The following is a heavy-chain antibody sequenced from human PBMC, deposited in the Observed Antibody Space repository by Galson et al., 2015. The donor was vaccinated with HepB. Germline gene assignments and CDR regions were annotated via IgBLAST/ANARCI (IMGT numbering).Heavy chain of an antibody. CDR3: ARRGLPHPGDYEPYYFDY. CDR1: GGSISNGGYY. CDR2: IYYTGHT. J-gene: IGHJ4*02. V-gene: IGHV4-31*03. D-gene: IGHD4-17*01. Sequence: TLSLTCTVSGGSISNGGYYWSWIRQSPGKGLEWIGYIYYTGHTYFNPSLKSRVSISVDTPKNQFSLKLSSVTVADTAVYYCARRGLPHPGDYEPYYFDYWGQGALVTVSS.